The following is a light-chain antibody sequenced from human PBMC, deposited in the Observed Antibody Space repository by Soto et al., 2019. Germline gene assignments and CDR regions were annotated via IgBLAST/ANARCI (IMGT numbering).Light chain of an antibody. V-gene: IGLV1-51*01. CDR3: GTWDSSLSVVV. J-gene: IGLJ1*01. CDR1: KSNIGNNY. Sequence: QSVLTQPPSVSAAPGQKVTISCSGSKSNIGNNYVSWYQQLPGTAPKLVISDNINRPSGIPDRFSGSKSGTSATLGITGLQTGDDADYYCGTWDSSLSVVVFGTGTKVTVL. CDR2: DNI.